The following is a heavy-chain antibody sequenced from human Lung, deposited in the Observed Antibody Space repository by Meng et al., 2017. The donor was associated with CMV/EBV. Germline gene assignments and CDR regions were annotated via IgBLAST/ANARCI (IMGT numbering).Heavy chain of an antibody. J-gene: IGHJ4*02. CDR1: GFTFDDYA. V-gene: IGHV3-9*01. CDR3: AKDLNTYSTSVDY. D-gene: IGHD6-6*01. CDR2: ISWNSGSI. Sequence: SXAASGFTFDDYAMHWVRQAPGKGLEWVSVISWNSGSIGYADSVKGRFTISRDNAKNSLYLQMNSLRVEDTAFYYCAKDLNTYSTSVDYWGQGTMVTVSS.